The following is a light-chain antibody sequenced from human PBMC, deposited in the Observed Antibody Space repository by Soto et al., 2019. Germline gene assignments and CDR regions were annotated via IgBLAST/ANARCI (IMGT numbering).Light chain of an antibody. V-gene: IGKV4-1*01. J-gene: IGKJ1*01. CDR3: QQYYNSGT. CDR2: WAS. Sequence: DIVMTQSPASLAVSLGERATINCKSSQSVLYSSHNKNYIAWYQQKAGQPPKLLIYWASTREFGVPDRFSGSGYGTDFTLTISSLQPEDVAVYYCQQYYNSGTFGQGTKVEIK. CDR1: QSVLYSSHNKNY.